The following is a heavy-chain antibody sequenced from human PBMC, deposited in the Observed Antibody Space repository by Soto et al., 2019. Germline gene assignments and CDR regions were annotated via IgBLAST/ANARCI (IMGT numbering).Heavy chain of an antibody. CDR1: GYTFTSYD. J-gene: IGHJ5*02. D-gene: IGHD2-2*01. CDR2: MNPNSGNT. V-gene: IGHV1-8*01. CDR3: AIHPRYVVVHNWFDP. Sequence: GASVKVSCKAPGYTFTSYDINSVRQATGQGLERMGWMNPNSGNTGYAQKFRGRVALTRNTSISTAYMELSSLRSEDTAVYYCAIHPRYVVVHNWFDPWGQGTLVTVSS.